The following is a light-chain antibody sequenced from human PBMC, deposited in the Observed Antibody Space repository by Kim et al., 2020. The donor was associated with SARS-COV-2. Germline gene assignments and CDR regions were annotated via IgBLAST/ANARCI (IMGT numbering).Light chain of an antibody. V-gene: IGLV2-14*03. Sequence: QSALTQPASVSGSPGQSVTISCTGTSSDVGGYNYVSWYQQHPGKAPKLMIYDVNNRPSGVSNRFSGSKSGNTASLPISGLQAEDEADYYCSSYSSSSARVFGGGTQLTVL. J-gene: IGLJ3*02. CDR1: SSDVGGYNY. CDR3: SSYSSSSARV. CDR2: DVN.